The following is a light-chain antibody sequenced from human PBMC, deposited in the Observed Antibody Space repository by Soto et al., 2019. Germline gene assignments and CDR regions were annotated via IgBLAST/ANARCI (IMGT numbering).Light chain of an antibody. CDR3: QQYYNWPRT. Sequence: EIVLTQSPATLSVSPGERFTLSCRASQSLDISLAWYQQKPGQAPRLLIYGASTRATDIPARFSGSGSGTEFTLTISSLQSEDFAVYYCQQYYNWPRTFGQGTKVDIK. V-gene: IGKV3-15*01. CDR2: GAS. J-gene: IGKJ1*01. CDR1: QSLDIS.